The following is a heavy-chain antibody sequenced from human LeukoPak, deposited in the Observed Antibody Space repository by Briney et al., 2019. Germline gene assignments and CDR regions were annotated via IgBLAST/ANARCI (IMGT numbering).Heavy chain of an antibody. D-gene: IGHD3-3*01. V-gene: IGHV1-69*05. CDR1: GGTYSRYA. J-gene: IGHJ6*03. Sequence: SVKVSCKASGGTYSRYAIRWVRQAPGQGLEWMGGILPIFGTAHYAQEFQGRVTITTDESTSTAYMEQSSLRSEDTAVYYCARAPEGITIFGVADYNYYYMDVWGKGTTVTVSS. CDR3: ARAPEGITIFGVADYNYYYMDV. CDR2: ILPIFGTA.